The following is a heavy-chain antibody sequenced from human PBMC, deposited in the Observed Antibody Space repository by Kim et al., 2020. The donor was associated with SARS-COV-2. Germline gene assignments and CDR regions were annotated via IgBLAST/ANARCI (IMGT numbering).Heavy chain of an antibody. V-gene: IGHV4-31*03. Sequence: SETLSLTCTVSGGPISSGGYYWSWIRQHPGKGLEWIGYIYYSGSTYYNPSLKSRVTISVDTSKNQFSLKLSSVTAADTAVYYCARVPLDYYGSGSYMYFDYWGQGTLVTVSS. CDR2: IYYSGST. CDR1: GGPISSGGYY. J-gene: IGHJ4*02. D-gene: IGHD3-10*01. CDR3: ARVPLDYYGSGSYMYFDY.